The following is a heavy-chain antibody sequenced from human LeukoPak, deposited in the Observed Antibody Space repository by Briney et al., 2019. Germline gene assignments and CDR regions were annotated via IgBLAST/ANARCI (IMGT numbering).Heavy chain of an antibody. J-gene: IGHJ6*02. D-gene: IGHD6-19*01. CDR1: GFTFSSYG. CDR2: ISYDGSNK. V-gene: IGHV3-30*18. CDR3: AKGPAAGDYYYYGMDV. Sequence: PGGSLRLSCAASGFTFSSYGMHWVRQAPGKGLEWVAVISYDGSNKYYADSVKGRFTISRDNSKNTLYLQMNSLRAEDTAVYYCAKGPAAGDYYYYGMDVWGQGTTVTVSS.